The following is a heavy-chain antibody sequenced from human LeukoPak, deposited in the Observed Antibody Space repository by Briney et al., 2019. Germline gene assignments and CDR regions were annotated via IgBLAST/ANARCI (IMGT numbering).Heavy chain of an antibody. CDR3: AKGDYSYGFSYYYGMDV. J-gene: IGHJ6*02. CDR2: ISYDGSNK. D-gene: IGHD5-18*01. CDR1: GFTFSSYG. Sequence: GRSLRLSCAASGFTFSSYGMHWIRQAPGKGLYWVAVISYDGSNKYYADSVKGRFTISRDNSKNTLYLQMNSLRAEDTAVYYCAKGDYSYGFSYYYGMDVWGQGTTVTVSS. V-gene: IGHV3-30*18.